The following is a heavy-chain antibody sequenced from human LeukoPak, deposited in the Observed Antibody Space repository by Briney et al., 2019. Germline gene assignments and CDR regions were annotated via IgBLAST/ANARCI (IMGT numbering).Heavy chain of an antibody. CDR1: GYTLTELS. CDR3: ATDQEYGSGSYYVRGSEAFDI. Sequence: ASVKVSCKVSGYTLTELSMHWVRQAPGKGLEWMGGFDPEDGETIYAQKFQGRVTMTEDTSTDTAYMELSSLRSEDTAVYYCATDQEYGSGSYYVRGSEAFDIWGQGTMATVSS. V-gene: IGHV1-24*01. CDR2: FDPEDGET. J-gene: IGHJ3*02. D-gene: IGHD1-26*01.